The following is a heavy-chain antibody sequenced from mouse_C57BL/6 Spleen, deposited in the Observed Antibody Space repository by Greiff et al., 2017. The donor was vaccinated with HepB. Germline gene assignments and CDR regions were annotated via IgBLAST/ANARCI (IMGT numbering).Heavy chain of an antibody. CDR2: IDPENGDT. Sequence: EVQLQQSGAELVRPGASVKLSCTASGFNIKDDYMHWVKQRPEQGLEWIGWIDPENGDTEYASKFQGKATITADTSSNTAYLQLSSLTSEDTAVYYCTTVYYYGSSGFAYWGQGTLVTVSA. CDR3: TTVYYYGSSGFAY. D-gene: IGHD1-1*01. CDR1: GFNIKDDY. V-gene: IGHV14-4*01. J-gene: IGHJ3*01.